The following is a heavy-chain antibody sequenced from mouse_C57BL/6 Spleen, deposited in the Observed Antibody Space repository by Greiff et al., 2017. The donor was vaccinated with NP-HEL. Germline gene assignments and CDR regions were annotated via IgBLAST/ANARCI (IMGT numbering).Heavy chain of an antibody. CDR3: ARNGYSNYEGAMDY. CDR2: IWSGGST. Sequence: VQLKESGPGLVQPSQSLSITCTVSGFSLTSYGVHWVRQSPGKGLEWLGVIWSGGSTDYNAAFISRLSISKDNSKSQVFFKMNSLQADDTAIYYCARNGYSNYEGAMDYWGQGTSVTVSS. J-gene: IGHJ4*01. CDR1: GFSLTSYG. V-gene: IGHV2-2*01. D-gene: IGHD2-5*01.